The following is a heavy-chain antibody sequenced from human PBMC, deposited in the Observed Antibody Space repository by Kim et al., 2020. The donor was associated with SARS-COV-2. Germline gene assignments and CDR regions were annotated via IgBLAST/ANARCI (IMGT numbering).Heavy chain of an antibody. CDR2: FYYSGST. Sequence: SETLSLTCTVSGGSISSYYWSWIRQPPGKGLEWIGYFYYSGSTNYNPSLKSRVTISVDTSKNQFSLKLSSVTAADTAVYYCARSITIFGVVPRGNWFDPWGQGTLVTVS. V-gene: IGHV4-59*01. CDR1: GGSISSYY. CDR3: ARSITIFGVVPRGNWFDP. J-gene: IGHJ5*02. D-gene: IGHD3-3*01.